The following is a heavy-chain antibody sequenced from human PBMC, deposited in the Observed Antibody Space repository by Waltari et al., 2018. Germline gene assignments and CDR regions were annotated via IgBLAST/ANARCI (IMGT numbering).Heavy chain of an antibody. J-gene: IGHJ6*02. D-gene: IGHD3-10*01. Sequence: QLQLQESGPGLVKPSETLSLTCTVSGGSISSSSYYWGWIRQPPGKGLEWIGSIYYSGSTYYNPSLKSRVTISVDTSKNQFSLKLSSVTAADTAVYYCARGSFPLSYGMDVWGQGTTVTVSS. CDR3: ARGSFPLSYGMDV. CDR2: IYYSGST. V-gene: IGHV4-39*07. CDR1: GGSISSSSYY.